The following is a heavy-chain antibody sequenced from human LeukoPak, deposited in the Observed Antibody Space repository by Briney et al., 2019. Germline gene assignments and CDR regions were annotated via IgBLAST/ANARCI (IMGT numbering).Heavy chain of an antibody. J-gene: IGHJ4*02. V-gene: IGHV3-23*01. CDR1: GFTFSSYA. CDR3: AKRGVYGNFYFDY. Sequence: GGSLRLSCAASGFTFSSYAMSWVRQDPGKGLEWLSTIGGSGANTYYADSLRGRFTISRDNSKNTLYLQMNSLRAEDTAVYYCAKRGVYGNFYFDYWGQGTLATVSS. CDR2: IGGSGANT. D-gene: IGHD4-11*01.